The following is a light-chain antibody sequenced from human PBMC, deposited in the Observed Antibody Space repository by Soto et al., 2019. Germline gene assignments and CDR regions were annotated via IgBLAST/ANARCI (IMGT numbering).Light chain of an antibody. J-gene: IGKJ2*01. Sequence: DILMTQSPSSLSASVGDRVTITCRASQSIRSYLNWYQQKPGKAPKLLIYAASSLQSGVPSRFSGSGSGTDFTLTISSLQPEDFATYYCQQSYSTLYTFGQGTKLEIK. CDR2: AAS. V-gene: IGKV1-39*01. CDR1: QSIRSY. CDR3: QQSYSTLYT.